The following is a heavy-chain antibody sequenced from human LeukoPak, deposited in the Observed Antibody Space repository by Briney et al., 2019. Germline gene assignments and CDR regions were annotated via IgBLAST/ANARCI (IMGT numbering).Heavy chain of an antibody. V-gene: IGHV1-8*01. CDR1: GYTFTRYD. J-gene: IGHJ4*02. CDR3: ARGLYSGSYYVYVY. D-gene: IGHD1-26*01. Sequence: GASVTVSFTASGYTFTRYDINWVRQAPGQGVEWMGWMNPNSGNSVYAREFQGRVPMTSNTAINTAYMELSSLGSDDTAVYYCARGLYSGSYYVYVYWGQGTPVSVSS. CDR2: MNPNSGNS.